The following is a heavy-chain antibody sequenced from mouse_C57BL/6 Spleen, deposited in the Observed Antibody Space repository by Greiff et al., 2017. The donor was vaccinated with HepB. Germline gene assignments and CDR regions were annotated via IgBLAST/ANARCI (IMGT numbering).Heavy chain of an antibody. J-gene: IGHJ2*01. D-gene: IGHD2-3*01. CDR2: ISSGGSYT. CDR3: ARLRFYDSGYFDY. Sequence: EVMLVESGGDLVKPGGSLKLSCAASGFTFSSYGMSWVRQTPDKRLEWVATISSGGSYTYYPDSVKGRFTISRDNAKNTLYLQMSSLKSEDTAMYYCARLRFYDSGYFDYWGQGTTLTVSS. V-gene: IGHV5-6*01. CDR1: GFTFSSYG.